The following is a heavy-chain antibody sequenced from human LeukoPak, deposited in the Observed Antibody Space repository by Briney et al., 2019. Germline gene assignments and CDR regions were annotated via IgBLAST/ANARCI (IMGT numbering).Heavy chain of an antibody. D-gene: IGHD3-3*01. Sequence: VASVKVSCKASGYTFTGYYMHWVRQAPGQGLEWMGWINPNSGGTNYAQKFQGRVTMTRDMSISTAYMELSRLRSDDTAMYYCARVGGGITIFGVVKDYYGMDVWGQGTTVTVSS. CDR1: GYTFTGYY. CDR2: INPNSGGT. J-gene: IGHJ6*02. V-gene: IGHV1-2*02. CDR3: ARVGGGITIFGVVKDYYGMDV.